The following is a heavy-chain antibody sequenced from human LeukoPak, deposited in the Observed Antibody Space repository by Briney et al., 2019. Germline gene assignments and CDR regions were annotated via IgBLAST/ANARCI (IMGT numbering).Heavy chain of an antibody. CDR1: GFTFCRYF. J-gene: IGHJ4*02. D-gene: IGHD1-26*01. V-gene: IGHV3-7*05. CDR2: IKEDGSGK. CDR3: VRGGIGGAPRTGFVY. Sequence: GGSLRLSRAASGFTFCRYFLNWVGQAPGKGLEWVASIKEDGSGKYYVDSVKGRFTISRDNAGNSLYLQMNSLRAEDTAVYYCVRGGIGGAPRTGFVYWGQGNGVPVSS.